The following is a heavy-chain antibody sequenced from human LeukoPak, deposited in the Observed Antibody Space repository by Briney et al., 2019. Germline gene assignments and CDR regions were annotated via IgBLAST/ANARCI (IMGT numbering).Heavy chain of an antibody. CDR1: GFTFINNA. J-gene: IGHJ6*03. V-gene: IGHV3-23*01. CDR2: VSGSGATT. Sequence: GGSLRLSSAASGFTFINNALTCVRQAPGKGLEWVSSVSGSGATTYYADSVKGRFTISRDNSKDTLYLQMNSLRAEDTAVYYCAKAFTIGGYYYYYMDVWGKGTTVTVSS. CDR3: AKAFTIGGYYYYYMDV. D-gene: IGHD3-9*01.